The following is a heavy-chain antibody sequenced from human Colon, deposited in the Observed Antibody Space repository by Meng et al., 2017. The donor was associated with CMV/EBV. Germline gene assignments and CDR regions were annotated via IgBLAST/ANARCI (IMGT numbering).Heavy chain of an antibody. D-gene: IGHD3-10*01. J-gene: IGHJ5*02. CDR3: ARWGFSGMFRASGRQAADWLDP. Sequence: GGSLRLSCAASGFSFTSFWMAWVRQAPGKGLEWVASIRQGGGDTYYGDSMKDRFTISRDNGNSILFLQMSSLRVEDTAVYYCARWGFSGMFRASGRQAADWLDPWGRGTLVTVSS. V-gene: IGHV3-7*01. CDR2: IRQGGGDT. CDR1: GFSFTSFW.